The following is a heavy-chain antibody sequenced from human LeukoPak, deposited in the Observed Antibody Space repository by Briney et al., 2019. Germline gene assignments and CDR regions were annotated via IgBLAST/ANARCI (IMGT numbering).Heavy chain of an antibody. J-gene: IGHJ4*02. CDR3: AREVRFLEWLSFDY. CDR1: GFTFSSYA. D-gene: IGHD3-3*01. V-gene: IGHV3-64*01. CDR2: ISSNGGST. Sequence: GGSLRLSCAASGFTFSSYAMHWVRQAPGKGLEYVSAISSNGGSTYYANSVKGRVTISRDNSKNTLYLQMGSLRAEDMAVYYCAREVRFLEWLSFDYWGQGTLVTVSS.